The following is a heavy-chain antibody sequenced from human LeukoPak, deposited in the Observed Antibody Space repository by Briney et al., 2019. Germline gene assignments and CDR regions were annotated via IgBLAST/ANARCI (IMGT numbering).Heavy chain of an antibody. CDR3: ARALRIAAAGNLYYYYYMDV. D-gene: IGHD6-13*01. CDR2: INPSGGST. Sequence: ASVKVSCKASGYTFTSYYMHWVRQAPGQGLEWMGIINPSGGSTSYAQKFQGRVTITADKSTSTAYMELSSLRSENTAVYYCARALRIAAAGNLYYYYYMDVWGKGTTVTISS. CDR1: GYTFTSYY. V-gene: IGHV1-46*01. J-gene: IGHJ6*03.